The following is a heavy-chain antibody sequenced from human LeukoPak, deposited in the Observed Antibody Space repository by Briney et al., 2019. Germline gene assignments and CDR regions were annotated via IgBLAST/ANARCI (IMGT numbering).Heavy chain of an antibody. D-gene: IGHD3-10*01. V-gene: IGHV1-69*13. Sequence: GASVKVSCKASGGTFSSYAISWVRQAPGQGLEWMGGIIPLLGTVNYAQRFQGRVTITADESTSTAYMELSSLRSEDTAVYYCARVDGSLLWFSNFDYWGQGTLVTVSS. CDR3: ARVDGSLLWFSNFDY. CDR2: IIPLLGTV. J-gene: IGHJ4*02. CDR1: GGTFSSYA.